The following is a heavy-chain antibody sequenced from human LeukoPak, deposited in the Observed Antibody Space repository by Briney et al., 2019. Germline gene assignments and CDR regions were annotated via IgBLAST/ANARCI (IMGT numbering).Heavy chain of an antibody. CDR3: ARRSGIAVAGAFDY. J-gene: IGHJ4*02. Sequence: GGSLRLSSTASGFTFSSSAMSWVRQAPGKGLEWVSGISGSGDSTYYADSVKGRFTISRDNSKNTLYLQMNSLRAEDTAVYYCARRSGIAVAGAFDYWGQGTLVTVSS. CDR1: GFTFSSSA. V-gene: IGHV3-23*01. D-gene: IGHD6-19*01. CDR2: ISGSGDST.